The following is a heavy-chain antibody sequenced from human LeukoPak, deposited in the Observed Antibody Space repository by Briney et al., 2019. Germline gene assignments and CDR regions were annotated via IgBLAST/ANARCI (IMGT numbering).Heavy chain of an antibody. D-gene: IGHD4-17*01. CDR3: ARDLVTVTKGFDI. CDR2: ISHIGRT. J-gene: IGHJ3*02. CDR1: GDTFSSHY. V-gene: IGHV4-59*11. Sequence: SETLSLTCAVSGDTFSSHYWTWIRQSPGTGLEWIGYISHIGRTNYNPSLRSRVTISIDTSKNQFSLKLRSVTAADTAVYYCARDLVTVTKGFDIWGQGTMVSVSS.